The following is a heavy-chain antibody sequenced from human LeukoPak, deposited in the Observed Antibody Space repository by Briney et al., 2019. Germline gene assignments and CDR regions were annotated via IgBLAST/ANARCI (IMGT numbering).Heavy chain of an antibody. Sequence: ASVKVSCKASGYTFTSYAMNWVRQAPGQGLEWMGWINTNTGNPTYAQGFTGRFVFSLDTPVSTAYLQISSLKAEDTAVYYCARAELLLWLTDAFDIWGQGTMVTVSS. CDR3: ARAELLLWLTDAFDI. CDR1: GYTFTSYA. J-gene: IGHJ3*02. D-gene: IGHD3-10*01. V-gene: IGHV7-4-1*02. CDR2: INTNTGNP.